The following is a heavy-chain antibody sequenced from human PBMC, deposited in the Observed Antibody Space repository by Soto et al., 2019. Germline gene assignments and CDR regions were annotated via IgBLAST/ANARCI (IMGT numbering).Heavy chain of an antibody. CDR2: ISSSSSTI. CDR3: ARGSSSGWYPVFDY. V-gene: IGHV3-48*01. Sequence: GGSLRLSCAASGFTFSSYSMNWVRQAPGKGLEWVSYISSSSSTIYYADSVKGRFTISRDNAKNSLYLQMNSLRAEDTAVYYCARGSSSGWYPVFDYWGRGTLVTVSS. D-gene: IGHD6-19*01. CDR1: GFTFSSYS. J-gene: IGHJ4*02.